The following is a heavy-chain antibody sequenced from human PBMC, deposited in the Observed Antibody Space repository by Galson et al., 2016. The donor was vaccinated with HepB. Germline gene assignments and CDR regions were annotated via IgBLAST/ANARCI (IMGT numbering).Heavy chain of an antibody. CDR2: INPNSGTT. J-gene: IGHJ6*02. Sequence: SVKVSCKASGYTFTAYYTHWIRQAPGQGLEWMGWINPNSGTTHYAQKFQGWVTMTREKSISTADMELSRLRSGDTAVYYCAGDRDAAMASYYYYGMDVWGQGTTVTVSS. CDR3: AGDRDAAMASYYYYGMDV. CDR1: GYTFTAYY. V-gene: IGHV1-2*04. D-gene: IGHD5-18*01.